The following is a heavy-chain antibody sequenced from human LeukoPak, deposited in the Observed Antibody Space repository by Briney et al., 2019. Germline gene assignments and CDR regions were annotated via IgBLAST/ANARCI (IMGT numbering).Heavy chain of an antibody. CDR2: IYYSGST. J-gene: IGHJ6*03. D-gene: IGHD3-10*01. Sequence: SETLSLTCTVSGGSINSYYWSWIRQPPGKGLEWIGYIYYSGSTNYNPSLKSRVTISVDTSKNQFSLKLSSVTAADTAVYYCARGSSNYYYYCMDVWGKGTTVTVSS. CDR1: GGSINSYY. CDR3: ARGSSNYYYYCMDV. V-gene: IGHV4-59*01.